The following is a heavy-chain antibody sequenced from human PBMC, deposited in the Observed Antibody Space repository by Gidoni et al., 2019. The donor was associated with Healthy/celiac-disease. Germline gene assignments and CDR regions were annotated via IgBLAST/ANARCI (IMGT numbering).Heavy chain of an antibody. D-gene: IGHD3-9*01. Sequence: EVQLVESGGGLVQPGGSLRLSCSASGFPFRSYAMRWVRQAPGKGLGWVSAISGSGGSTYYADSVKGRFTISRDNSKNTLYLQMNSLRAEDTAVYYCAKNDILTGYYAYYFDYWGQGTLVTVSS. CDR3: AKNDILTGYYAYYFDY. V-gene: IGHV3-23*04. CDR1: GFPFRSYA. CDR2: ISGSGGST. J-gene: IGHJ4*02.